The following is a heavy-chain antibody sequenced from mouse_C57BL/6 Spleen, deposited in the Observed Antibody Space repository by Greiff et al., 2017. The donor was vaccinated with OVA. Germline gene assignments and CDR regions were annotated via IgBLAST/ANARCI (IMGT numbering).Heavy chain of an antibody. J-gene: IGHJ4*01. CDR3: ARIYYGRAYYYAMDY. CDR2: IWSGGST. Sequence: QVQLKESGPGLVQPSQSLSITCTVSGFSLTSYGVHWVRQSPGKGLEWLGVIWSGGSTDYNAAFISRLSISKDNSKSQVFFKMNSLQADDTAIYYCARIYYGRAYYYAMDYWGQGTSVTVSS. CDR1: GFSLTSYG. D-gene: IGHD1-1*01. V-gene: IGHV2-2*01.